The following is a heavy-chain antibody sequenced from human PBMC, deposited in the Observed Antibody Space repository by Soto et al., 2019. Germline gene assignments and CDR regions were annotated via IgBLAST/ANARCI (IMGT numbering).Heavy chain of an antibody. CDR3: AKGSIEYSASVEH. CDR1: GFSFSSYA. CDR2: ISARGGSS. V-gene: IGHV3-23*01. J-gene: IGHJ4*02. Sequence: EVQLLESGGGLVQPGGSLRLACAASGFSFSSYAMVWLRQAPGKGLEWVSVISARGGSSYFADSVRGRFTTSRDNPMNVLSLELNSLRAEDTATYSCAKGSIEYSASVEHWGQGTPVLVSS. D-gene: IGHD5-12*01.